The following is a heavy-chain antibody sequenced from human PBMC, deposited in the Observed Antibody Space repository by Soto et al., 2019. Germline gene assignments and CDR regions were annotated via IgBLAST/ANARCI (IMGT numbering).Heavy chain of an antibody. Sequence: PSETLSLTCTVSGGSISSYYWSWIRQHPGKGLEWIGYIYYSGSTYYNPSLKSRVTISVDTSKNQFSLKLSSVTAADTAVYYCARDNHIVVVTAHDWFDPWGQGTLVTVSS. J-gene: IGHJ5*02. CDR2: IYYSGST. V-gene: IGHV4-59*06. CDR3: ARDNHIVVVTAHDWFDP. D-gene: IGHD2-21*02. CDR1: GGSISSYY.